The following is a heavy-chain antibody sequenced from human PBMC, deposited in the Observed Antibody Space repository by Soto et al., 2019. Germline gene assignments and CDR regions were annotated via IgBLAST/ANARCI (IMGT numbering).Heavy chain of an antibody. CDR3: ARGGGVTTTGDDY. V-gene: IGHV4-30-2*01. Sequence: QLQLQESGSGLVKPSQTLSLTCAVSGGSINTATHSWSWIRQPPGKGLEWIGYIYHSGSTYYNPSVKSRVTISTDKANNHSPLRLSSVTAADTAGYYCARGGGVTTTGDDYWGQGILVTVSS. CDR1: GGSINTATHS. D-gene: IGHD4-4*01. CDR2: IYHSGST. J-gene: IGHJ4*02.